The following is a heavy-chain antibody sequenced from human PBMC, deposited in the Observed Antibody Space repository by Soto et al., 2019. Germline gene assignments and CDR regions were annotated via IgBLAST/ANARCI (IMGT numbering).Heavy chain of an antibody. D-gene: IGHD6-19*01. CDR1: GGSISSYY. V-gene: IGHV4-59*01. CDR3: ARAVAVAGPLDS. Sequence: SLTCTVSGGSISSYYWSWIRQPPGKGLEWIGYIYYSGSTNYNPSLKSRVTISVDTSKNQFSLKLSSVTAADTAVYYCARAVAVAGPLDSWGQGTLVTVSS. J-gene: IGHJ4*02. CDR2: IYYSGST.